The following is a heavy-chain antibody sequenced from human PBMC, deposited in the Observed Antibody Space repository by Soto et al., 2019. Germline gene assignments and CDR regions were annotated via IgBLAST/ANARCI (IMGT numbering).Heavy chain of an antibody. CDR3: ASVKYSSSPLDY. Sequence: LRLSCAASGFTFISYGMHWVRQAPGKGLEWVAVIWYDGSNKYYADSVKGRFTISRDNSKNTLYLQMNSLRAEDTAVYYCASVKYSSSPLDYWGQGTLVTVSS. CDR1: GFTFISYG. D-gene: IGHD6-6*01. V-gene: IGHV3-33*01. J-gene: IGHJ4*02. CDR2: IWYDGSNK.